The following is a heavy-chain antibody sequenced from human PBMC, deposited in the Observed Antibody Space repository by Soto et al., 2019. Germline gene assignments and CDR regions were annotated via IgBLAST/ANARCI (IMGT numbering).Heavy chain of an antibody. D-gene: IGHD2-21*02. Sequence: GVPLRLSCAAAGFCFRNFGMHWVRQAPGKGLEWVAVISYDGTNKYYADSVKGRFTISRDNSKNTLYLQINSLRAEDTAVYYCAKAVPPFVVVTASDYWGQGTLVTVSS. CDR2: ISYDGTNK. CDR3: AKAVPPFVVVTASDY. V-gene: IGHV3-30*18. J-gene: IGHJ4*02. CDR1: GFCFRNFG.